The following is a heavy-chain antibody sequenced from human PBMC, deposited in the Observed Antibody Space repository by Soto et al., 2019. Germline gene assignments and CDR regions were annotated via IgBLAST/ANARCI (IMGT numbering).Heavy chain of an antibody. V-gene: IGHV3-30*18. Sequence: PGGSLRLSCAASGFTFSSYGMHRVRQAPGKGLEWVAVISYDGSNKYYADSVKGRFTISRDNSKNTLYLQMNSLRAEDTAVYYCAKGSSGWYPAYYFDYWGQGTLVTVSS. J-gene: IGHJ4*02. CDR1: GFTFSSYG. D-gene: IGHD6-19*01. CDR2: ISYDGSNK. CDR3: AKGSSGWYPAYYFDY.